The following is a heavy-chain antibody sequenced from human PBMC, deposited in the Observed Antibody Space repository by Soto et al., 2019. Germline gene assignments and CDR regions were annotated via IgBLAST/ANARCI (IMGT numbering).Heavy chain of an antibody. V-gene: IGHV3-48*01. CDR3: AGGQDNLAVNFDY. CDR1: GLTFTSYS. J-gene: IGHJ4*02. D-gene: IGHD1-1*01. CDR2: ISSSSSTI. Sequence: PGGSLRLSCAASGLTFTSYSMNWVRQAPGKGLEWVSFISSSSSTIYYADSVKGRFTISRDNAKNSLYLQMYSLRAEDTAVYYCAGGQDNLAVNFDYWGQGT.